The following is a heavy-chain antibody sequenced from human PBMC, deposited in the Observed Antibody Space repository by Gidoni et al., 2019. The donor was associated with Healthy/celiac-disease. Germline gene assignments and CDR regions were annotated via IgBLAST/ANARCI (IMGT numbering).Heavy chain of an antibody. D-gene: IGHD3-9*01. CDR3: AKRNYDILYYFDY. V-gene: IGHV3-23*01. CDR2: ISGSGVST. CDR1: RFPFSSYA. J-gene: IGHJ4*02. Sequence: EVQLLESGGGLVQPGGSLRLSCAASRFPFSSYAMSWVRQAPGKGLEWVSAISGSGVSTYYADSVKGRFTISRDNSKNTLYLQMNSLRAEDTAVYYCAKRNYDILYYFDYWGQGTLVTVSS.